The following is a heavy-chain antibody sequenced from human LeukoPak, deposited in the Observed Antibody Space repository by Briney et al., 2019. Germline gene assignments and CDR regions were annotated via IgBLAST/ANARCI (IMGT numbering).Heavy chain of an antibody. CDR2: ISSSSSTI. CDR1: GFTFSSYG. Sequence: GGSLRLSCAASGFTFSSYGMNWVRQAPGKGLEWVSYISSSSSTIYYADSVKGRFTISRDNAKNSLYLQMNSLRGEDTAVYYCASTSWELPDYWGQGTLVTVSS. V-gene: IGHV3-48*04. CDR3: ASTSWELPDY. J-gene: IGHJ4*02. D-gene: IGHD1-26*01.